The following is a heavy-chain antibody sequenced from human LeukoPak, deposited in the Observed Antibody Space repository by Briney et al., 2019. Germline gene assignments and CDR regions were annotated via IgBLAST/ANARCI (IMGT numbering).Heavy chain of an antibody. CDR2: IYPGDSDT. Sequence: GESLKISCKGSGYIFTNYWIAWVRQMPGKGLEWMGIIYPGDSDTKYSPALQGRVTISADKSISTAYLQWSSLKASDTAIYYCARRGLEGGPTDWGQGTLVAVSS. CDR1: GYIFTNYW. V-gene: IGHV5-51*01. J-gene: IGHJ4*02. CDR3: ARRGLEGGPTD. D-gene: IGHD3-22*01.